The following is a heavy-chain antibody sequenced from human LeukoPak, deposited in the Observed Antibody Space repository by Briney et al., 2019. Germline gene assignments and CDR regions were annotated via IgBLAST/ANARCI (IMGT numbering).Heavy chain of an antibody. CDR3: ARDPYGSIDY. V-gene: IGHV4-31*03. J-gene: IGHJ4*02. CDR1: GGSISSGGYY. D-gene: IGHD3-10*01. CDR2: IYYSGST. Sequence: PSQTLSLTCTVSGGSISSGGYYWGWIRQQPGKGLEWIGHIYYSGSTYYNPSLKSRVTISVDTSKNQFSLKLSSVTAADTAVYYCARDPYGSIDYWGQGTLVTVSS.